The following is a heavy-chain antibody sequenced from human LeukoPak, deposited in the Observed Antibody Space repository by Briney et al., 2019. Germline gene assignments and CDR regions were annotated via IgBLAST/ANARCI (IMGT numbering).Heavy chain of an antibody. CDR3: AKDLWWFGEYDAFDF. J-gene: IGHJ3*01. D-gene: IGHD3-10*01. CDR2: IGAYNGNT. Sequence: ASVKVSCKASGYTFTSYGISWVRQAPGQGLEWMGWIGAYNGNTNYAQKLQGRVTMTTDTSTSTAYMDLGSLRSDDTAVYYCAKDLWWFGEYDAFDFWGQGTMVTVSS. CDR1: GYTFTSYG. V-gene: IGHV1-18*01.